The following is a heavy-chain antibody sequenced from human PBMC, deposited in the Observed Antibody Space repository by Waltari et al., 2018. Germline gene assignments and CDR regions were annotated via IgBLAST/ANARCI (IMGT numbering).Heavy chain of an antibody. D-gene: IGHD2-2*03. V-gene: IGHV4-38-2*01. CDR3: ARQTLGYCTSAACRRLET. CDR1: GYFINTGFF. Sequence: QVQLQESGPGLVRPSETLSLTCDVSGYFINTGFFWGWLRQPPGKGLEWIGNIYHDGTTYHSPSLKNRLTISLDTSKHQFSLRLTLVTVADSALYYCARQTLGYCTSAACRRLETWGQGILVTVSS. J-gene: IGHJ5*02. CDR2: IYHDGTT.